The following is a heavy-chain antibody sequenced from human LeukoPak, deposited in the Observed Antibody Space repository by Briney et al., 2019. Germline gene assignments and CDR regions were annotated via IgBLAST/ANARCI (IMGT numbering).Heavy chain of an antibody. D-gene: IGHD2-21*02. Sequence: NPSETLSLTCAVSGDSVTSGGYFWTWIRQHPGKGLEWIGSISNSGTTSYNPSLKSRVSISLDTSNNHFSLRLGSVTAADTAVCFCARDVVVTSSPDALDIWGQGTMVTVSS. CDR2: ISNSGTT. V-gene: IGHV4-31*11. CDR3: ARDVVVTSSPDALDI. J-gene: IGHJ3*02. CDR1: GDSVTSGGYF.